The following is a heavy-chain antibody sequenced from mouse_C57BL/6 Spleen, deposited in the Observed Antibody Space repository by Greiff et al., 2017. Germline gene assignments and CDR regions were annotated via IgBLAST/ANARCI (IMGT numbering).Heavy chain of an antibody. J-gene: IGHJ4*01. CDR3: ARYDYGSPYAMDY. CDR1: GYTFTSYT. D-gene: IGHD1-1*01. V-gene: IGHV1-4*01. Sequence: QVQLQQSGAELARPGASVKMSCKASGYTFTSYTMHWVKQRPGQGLEWIGYINPSSGYTKYNQKFQDKATLTADKSSSTAYMQLSSLTSEDSAVYYCARYDYGSPYAMDYWGQGTSVTVSS. CDR2: INPSSGYT.